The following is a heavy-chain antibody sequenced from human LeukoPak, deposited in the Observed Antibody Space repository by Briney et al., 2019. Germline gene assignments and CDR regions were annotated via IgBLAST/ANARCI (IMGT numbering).Heavy chain of an antibody. Sequence: GGSLRLSCSASGFTSSTYAMHWVRQAPGKGLEYVSAITANGGSTYYANSVKGRFTISRDNSKNTLYLQMNSLRAEDTAVYYCTTKRGYSYGYADWGQGTLVTVSS. J-gene: IGHJ4*02. CDR2: ITANGGST. CDR3: TTKRGYSYGYAD. CDR1: GFTSSTYA. V-gene: IGHV3-64*04. D-gene: IGHD5-18*01.